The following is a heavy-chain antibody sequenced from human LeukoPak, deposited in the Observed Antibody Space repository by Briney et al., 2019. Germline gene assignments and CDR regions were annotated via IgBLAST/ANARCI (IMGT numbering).Heavy chain of an antibody. CDR3: ARDRGDCSSSTCYRPADC. D-gene: IGHD2-2*01. V-gene: IGHV3-30-3*01. Sequence: GGSLRLSCAASGFTFSSYAMHWVRQAPRKGLEWVAIISYDVSNKHYADSVKGRFTISRDNSKNTLYLQMNSLRVEDTAVYYCARDRGDCSSSTCYRPADCWGQGTLVTVSS. J-gene: IGHJ4*02. CDR2: ISYDVSNK. CDR1: GFTFSSYA.